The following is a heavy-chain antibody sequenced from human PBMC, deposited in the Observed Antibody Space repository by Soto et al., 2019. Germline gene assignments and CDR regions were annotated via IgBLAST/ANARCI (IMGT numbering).Heavy chain of an antibody. Sequence: QVQLVQSGGEVKKPGASVKVSCKTSGYTFANYGITWVRQAPGQGLEWMGWISGYNGNTNYAQRLQGRVTLTTDTSTSTAYMELRSLRSDDTAVHYCTRDEVPAANWLDPWGQGTLVTVSS. CDR1: GYTFANYG. V-gene: IGHV1-18*01. CDR3: TRDEVPAANWLDP. CDR2: ISGYNGNT. J-gene: IGHJ5*02. D-gene: IGHD2-2*01.